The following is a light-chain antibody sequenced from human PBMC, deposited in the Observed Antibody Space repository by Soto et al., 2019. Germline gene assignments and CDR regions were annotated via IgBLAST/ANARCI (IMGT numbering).Light chain of an antibody. Sequence: EIVLTQSPATLSVSPGERATLXXRASQSVSSNFAWYQQKPGQAPRLXXYGASTRATGIPARFSGSGSGTEFTLTISSLQSEDFAVYYCQQYNNWPPWTFGQGTKVDIK. CDR3: QQYNNWPPWT. J-gene: IGKJ1*01. CDR1: QSVSSN. V-gene: IGKV3-15*01. CDR2: GAS.